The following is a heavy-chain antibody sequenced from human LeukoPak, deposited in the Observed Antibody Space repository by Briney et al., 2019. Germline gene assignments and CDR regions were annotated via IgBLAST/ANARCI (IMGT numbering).Heavy chain of an antibody. CDR2: ISGSGGST. D-gene: IGHD2-2*01. Sequence: GGSLRLSCAASGFTFSSYAMSWVRQAPGKGLEWVSAISGSGGSTYYADSVKGRFTISRDNSKNTLYLQMNSLRAEDTAVYYCAKDGVYCSSTSCYFSWYYYYYMDVWGKGTTVTVS. CDR1: GFTFSSYA. J-gene: IGHJ6*03. V-gene: IGHV3-23*01. CDR3: AKDGVYCSSTSCYFSWYYYYYMDV.